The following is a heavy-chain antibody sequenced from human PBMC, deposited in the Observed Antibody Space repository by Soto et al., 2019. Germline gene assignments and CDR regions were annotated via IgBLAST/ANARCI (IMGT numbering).Heavy chain of an antibody. Sequence: ALVKVSCKASGGTFSSYAISWVRQAPGQGLEWMGGIIPIFGTANYAQKFQGRVTITADESTSTAYMELSSLRSEDTAVYYCARNRDGSGSYLDYWGQGTLVTVSS. D-gene: IGHD3-10*01. CDR3: ARNRDGSGSYLDY. V-gene: IGHV1-69*13. CDR1: GGTFSSYA. J-gene: IGHJ4*02. CDR2: IIPIFGTA.